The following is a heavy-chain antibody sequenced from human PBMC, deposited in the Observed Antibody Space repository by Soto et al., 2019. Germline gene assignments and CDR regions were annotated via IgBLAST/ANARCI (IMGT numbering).Heavy chain of an antibody. CDR3: ARGPSGDKVDY. J-gene: IGHJ4*02. D-gene: IGHD7-27*01. CDR1: GGPINKFNSS. V-gene: IGHV4-30-4*01. CDR2: IYNGGTT. Sequence: QVHLQESGPGLLKPSQTLSLTSPVSGGPINKFNSSWVGFRQSPDKGLEWIGHIYNGGTTYNNPSLTSRVTISVDTSNNQFSLKLSSVSAADTAVYYCARGPSGDKVDYWGQGTLVTVSS.